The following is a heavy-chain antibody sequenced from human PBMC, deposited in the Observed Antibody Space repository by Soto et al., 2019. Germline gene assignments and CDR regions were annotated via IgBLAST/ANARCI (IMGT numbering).Heavy chain of an antibody. CDR2: ISYDGSNK. D-gene: IGHD3-22*01. CDR1: GFTFSSYA. J-gene: IGHJ6*02. CDR3: ARTYYDSYAGVRDYGMDV. Sequence: VQLVESGGGVVQPGRSLRLSCAASGFTFSSYAMHWVRQAPGKGLEGVAVISYDGSNKYYADSVKGRFTISRDNSKNTLYLQMNSLRAEDTAVYYCARTYYDSYAGVRDYGMDVWGQGTTVTVSS. V-gene: IGHV3-30-3*01.